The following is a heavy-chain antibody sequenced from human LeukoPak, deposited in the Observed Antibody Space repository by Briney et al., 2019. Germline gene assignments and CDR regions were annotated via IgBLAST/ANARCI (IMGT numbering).Heavy chain of an antibody. V-gene: IGHV3-21*01. CDR1: GFTFSSYS. CDR2: ISSSSSYI. J-gene: IGHJ4*02. D-gene: IGHD4-11*01. CDR3: ATNDYSNYRVDY. Sequence: GGPLRLSCAASGFTFSSYSMNWVRQAPGKGLEWVSSISSSSSYIYYADSVKGRFTISRDNAKNSLYLQMNSLRAEDTAVYYCATNDYSNYRVDYWGQGTLVTVSS.